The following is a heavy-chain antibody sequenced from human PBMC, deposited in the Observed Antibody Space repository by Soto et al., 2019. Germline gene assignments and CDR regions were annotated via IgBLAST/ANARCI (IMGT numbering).Heavy chain of an antibody. D-gene: IGHD3-22*01. CDR1: GGSISSGGYY. Sequence: PSETLSLTCTVSGGSISSGGYYWSWIRQHPGKGLEWIGYIYYSGSTYSNPSLGSRVTISVDTSKNQFSLKLTSVTAADTAVYYCASLSAGYYYDSSGYYFDYWGQGTLVTVSS. CDR2: IYYSGST. V-gene: IGHV4-31*03. J-gene: IGHJ4*02. CDR3: ASLSAGYYYDSSGYYFDY.